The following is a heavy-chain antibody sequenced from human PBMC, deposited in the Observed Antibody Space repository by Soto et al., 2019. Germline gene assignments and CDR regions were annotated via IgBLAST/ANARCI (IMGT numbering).Heavy chain of an antibody. CDR2: ISYDGSNK. Sequence: GGSLRLSCAASGFTFSSYAMHWVRQAPGKGLEWVAVISYDGSNKYYADSVKGRFTISRDNSKNTLYLQMNSLRAEDTAVYYCARASSSSSSFFYYYYGMDVWGQGTTVTVSS. D-gene: IGHD6-6*01. V-gene: IGHV3-30-3*01. J-gene: IGHJ6*02. CDR1: GFTFSSYA. CDR3: ARASSSSSSFFYYYYGMDV.